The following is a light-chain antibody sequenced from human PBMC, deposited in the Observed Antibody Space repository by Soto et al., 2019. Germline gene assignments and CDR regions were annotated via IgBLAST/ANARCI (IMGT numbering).Light chain of an antibody. CDR3: HQSSSTPLT. CDR2: DAS. Sequence: DVRMTQSPSSLSASVGDSVTITCRASQSVFNHLSWFQQRPGKGPKLLIYDASSLHAGVPSRFSGSGYGTDFTFTIRTVKPEDSAIYYCHQSSSTPLTFGGGTRVELK. V-gene: IGKV1-39*01. CDR1: QSVFNH. J-gene: IGKJ4*01.